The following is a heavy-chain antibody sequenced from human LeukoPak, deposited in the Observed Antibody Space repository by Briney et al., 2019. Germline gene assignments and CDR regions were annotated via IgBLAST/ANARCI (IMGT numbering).Heavy chain of an antibody. Sequence: PSETLSLTCTVSGGSISSYYWSWIRQPPGKGLEWIGYIYYSGSTNYNPSLKSRVTISVDPSNNQFSLKLSSVTAADTAVYYCARNPIAVAGDYYYYMDVWGKGTTVTVSS. J-gene: IGHJ6*03. CDR1: GGSISSYY. D-gene: IGHD6-19*01. V-gene: IGHV4-59*08. CDR2: IYYSGST. CDR3: ARNPIAVAGDYYYYMDV.